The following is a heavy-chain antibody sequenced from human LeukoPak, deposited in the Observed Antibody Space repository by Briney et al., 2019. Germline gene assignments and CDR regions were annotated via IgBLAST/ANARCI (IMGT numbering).Heavy chain of an antibody. Sequence: GGSLRLSCAASGFTFSSYEMNWVRQAPGKGLEWVSYISSSGSTIYYADSVKGRFTISRDNAKNSLYLQMNSLRAEDTAVYYCARVSGSYGPPDYWGQGTLVTVSS. V-gene: IGHV3-48*03. D-gene: IGHD1-26*01. CDR1: GFTFSSYE. CDR2: ISSSGSTI. J-gene: IGHJ4*02. CDR3: ARVSGSYGPPDY.